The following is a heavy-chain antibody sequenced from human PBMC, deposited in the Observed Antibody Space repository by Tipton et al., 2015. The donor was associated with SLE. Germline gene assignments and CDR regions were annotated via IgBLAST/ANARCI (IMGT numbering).Heavy chain of an antibody. CDR3: ARQGAEVTMSGWFDP. J-gene: IGHJ5*02. Sequence: SGGSIGSRSHYWGWIRQIPGKGLEWIGSIYYSGRTYYNPSLKSRVTVSVDTSKNQFSLNLKSVTAADTAVYYCARQGAEVTMSGWFDPWGQGTLVTVSS. V-gene: IGHV4-39*01. CDR2: IYYSGRT. D-gene: IGHD4-17*01. CDR1: GGSIGSRSHY.